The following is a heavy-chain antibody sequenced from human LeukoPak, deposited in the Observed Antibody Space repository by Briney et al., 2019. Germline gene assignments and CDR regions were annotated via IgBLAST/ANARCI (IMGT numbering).Heavy chain of an antibody. CDR2: INPIADIA. Sequence: SVKVSCKASGGSFSRYTINWVRQAPGQGLEWMGGINPIADIATYAQKFLGRVTITADKSTSTAYMELNSLRSEDTAVYYCARWGAAAGTEFYYYYYGMDVWGQGTTVTVSS. J-gene: IGHJ6*02. CDR1: GGSFSRYT. CDR3: ARWGAAAGTEFYYYYYGMDV. D-gene: IGHD6-13*01. V-gene: IGHV1-69*10.